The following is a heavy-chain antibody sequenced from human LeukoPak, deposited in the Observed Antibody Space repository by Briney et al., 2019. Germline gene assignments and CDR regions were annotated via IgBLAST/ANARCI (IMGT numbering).Heavy chain of an antibody. V-gene: IGHV3-7*04. Sequence: GGSLTLSCAGSGFSFSGYWINWVRQAPGRRLEWAASIKLDVREKYYLDSVNRRFAISKDNAKNSLYLQMKSLRAEDTAVYYCARANWGFDIWGQGTMVTVSS. CDR1: GFSFSGYW. J-gene: IGHJ3*02. CDR2: IKLDVREK. D-gene: IGHD7-27*01. CDR3: ARANWGFDI.